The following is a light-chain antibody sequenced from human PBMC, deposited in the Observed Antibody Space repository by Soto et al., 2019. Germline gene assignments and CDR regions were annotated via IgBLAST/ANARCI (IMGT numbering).Light chain of an antibody. CDR3: AAWDDSLKGYV. Sequence: QSVLTQPPSASGTPGQRVTISCSGSSSNIGSNPVNWYQQLPGTAPKLLIYSDNQRPSGVPDRFSGSKSGTSASLAISGLQSEDEADYYCAAWDDSLKGYVFGTGTQLNVL. CDR2: SDN. V-gene: IGLV1-44*01. J-gene: IGLJ1*01. CDR1: SSNIGSNP.